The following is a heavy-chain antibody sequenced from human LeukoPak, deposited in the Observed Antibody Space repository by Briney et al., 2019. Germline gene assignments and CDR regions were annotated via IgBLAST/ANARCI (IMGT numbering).Heavy chain of an antibody. CDR3: ARESGVYYDSSGYFFDY. Sequence: GGSLRLSCAASGFTFSSYAMSWVRQAPGKGLEWVSAISGSGGSTYYADSVKGRFTISRDNSKNTLYLQMNSLRAEDTAVYYCARESGVYYDSSGYFFDYWGQGTLVTVSS. J-gene: IGHJ4*02. D-gene: IGHD3-22*01. CDR1: GFTFSSYA. CDR2: ISGSGGST. V-gene: IGHV3-23*01.